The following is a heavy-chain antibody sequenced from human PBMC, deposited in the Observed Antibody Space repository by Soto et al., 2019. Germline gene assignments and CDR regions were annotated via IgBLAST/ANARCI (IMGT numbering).Heavy chain of an antibody. J-gene: IGHJ5*02. Sequence: QVQLVQSGGEVKRPGASVKVSCKTSGYTFSTYGISWVRQAPGQPLEWLGWISLYSDDTNYAQKFQGRVSMTTDTSTTTAYMELRSLRSDDTAVYYCARVVPGAEAWFGLWGQGTLVTVSS. D-gene: IGHD2-2*01. CDR2: ISLYSDDT. CDR1: GYTFSTYG. CDR3: ARVVPGAEAWFGL. V-gene: IGHV1-18*01.